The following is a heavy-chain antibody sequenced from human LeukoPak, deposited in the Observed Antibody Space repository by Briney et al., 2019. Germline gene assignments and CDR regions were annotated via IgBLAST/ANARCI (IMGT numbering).Heavy chain of an antibody. Sequence: GGSLRLSCAASGFTFSSYAMHWVRQAPGKGLEGVTIISYDASNKYYADSVKGRFTISRDNSKNTLYLQLDSLRPEDTAVYYCAKSRLVAVVAAYMDVWGTGTTVTVSS. D-gene: IGHD2-15*01. CDR3: AKSRLVAVVAAYMDV. J-gene: IGHJ6*04. V-gene: IGHV3-30*18. CDR2: ISYDASNK. CDR1: GFTFSSYA.